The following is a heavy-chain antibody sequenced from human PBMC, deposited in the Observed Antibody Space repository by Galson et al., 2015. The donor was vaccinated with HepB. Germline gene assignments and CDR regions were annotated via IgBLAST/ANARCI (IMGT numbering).Heavy chain of an antibody. CDR3: VNLLLWFGERTRAGF. J-gene: IGHJ4*02. Sequence: SLRLSCAASGFTFSTYAMSWVRQAPGKGLEWVSSMSASSGHTYYADSVKGRFTISRDNSKNTLNLQMDSLRAEDTAVYYCVNLLLWFGERTRAGFWGQGTLVTVSS. V-gene: IGHV3-23*01. D-gene: IGHD3-10*01. CDR2: MSASSGHT. CDR1: GFTFSTYA.